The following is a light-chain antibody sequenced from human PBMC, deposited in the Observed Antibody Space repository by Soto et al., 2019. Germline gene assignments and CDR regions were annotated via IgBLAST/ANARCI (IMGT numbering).Light chain of an antibody. Sequence: EIVLSQSPATLSLSPGARATLSCRASQSVRPYVAWYHQKPGPAPSPLIYDALHRATDIPARFSDSGSGTEFTLTISNLEAEDSAVDDCQQRSGWLTFVEGTKVDTK. CDR3: QQRSGWLT. CDR2: DAL. CDR1: QSVRPY. V-gene: IGKV3-11*01. J-gene: IGKJ4*01.